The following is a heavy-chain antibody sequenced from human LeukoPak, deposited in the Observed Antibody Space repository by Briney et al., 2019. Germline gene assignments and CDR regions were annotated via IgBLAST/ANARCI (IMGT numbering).Heavy chain of an antibody. D-gene: IGHD4-23*01. CDR3: TSIGGSGPFDY. CDR1: GFTFSGSA. Sequence: GGSLRLSCAASGFTFSGSAMRWVRQASGKGLEWVGRIRSKANSYATAYAASVKGRFTISRDDSKNTAYLQMNSLKTEDTAVYYCTSIGGSGPFDYWGQGTLVTVSS. V-gene: IGHV3-73*01. CDR2: IRSKANSYAT. J-gene: IGHJ4*02.